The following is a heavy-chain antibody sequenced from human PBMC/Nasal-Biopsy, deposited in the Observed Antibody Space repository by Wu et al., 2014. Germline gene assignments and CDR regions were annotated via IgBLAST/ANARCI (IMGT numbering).Heavy chain of an antibody. CDR1: GGSFSGHY. V-gene: IGHV4-34*01. D-gene: IGHD4-23*01. J-gene: IGHJ4*02. Sequence: TLSLTCAVYGGSFSGHYWSWIRQPQARGVEWIGEMTILVGSTNYNPSLKSRVTISVDTSKIQFSLRLSSVTAADTAVYYCARGHYYYGGKPNPDYWGQGTLVTVSS. CDR2: MTILVGST. CDR3: ARGHYYYGGKPNPDY.